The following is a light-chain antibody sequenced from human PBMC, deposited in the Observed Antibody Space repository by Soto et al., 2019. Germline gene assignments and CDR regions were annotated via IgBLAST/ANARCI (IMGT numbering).Light chain of an antibody. J-gene: IGKJ5*01. CDR1: QTVSSY. Sequence: ENVLTQSPGTLSLSPGERATLSCRAGQTVSSYLTWYQQRPGQAPRLLIYGASKRATGIPDRFSGSGSGTDFTLTISRLEPEDFALYYCQQYGTSPITFGQGTRL. V-gene: IGKV3-20*01. CDR3: QQYGTSPIT. CDR2: GAS.